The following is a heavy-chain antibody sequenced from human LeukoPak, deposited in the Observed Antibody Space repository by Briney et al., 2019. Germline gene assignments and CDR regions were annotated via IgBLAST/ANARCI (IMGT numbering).Heavy chain of an antibody. V-gene: IGHV3-74*01. CDR1: GFTFGSYW. CDR2: INGDGSFT. Sequence: GGSLGLSCAASGFTFGSYWMHWVRQPPGKGLLWVSHINGDGSFTSSADSVKGRFTISRDNAKNTLYLQMNGLRADDTAVYYCARLTGTTSFDFWGQGTLVTVSS. CDR3: ARLTGTTSFDF. J-gene: IGHJ4*02. D-gene: IGHD1-20*01.